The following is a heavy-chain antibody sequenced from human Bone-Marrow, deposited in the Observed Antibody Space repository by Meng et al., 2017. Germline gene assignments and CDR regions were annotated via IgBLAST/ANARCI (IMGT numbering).Heavy chain of an antibody. CDR3: AKGHNSNDY. CDR1: GFTFSSYA. Sequence: EVQLVESGGGVVRPGRSLRLSCAASGFTFSSYAMSWVRQAPGKGLEWVSAISGSGGTTYYADSVKGRFTISRDNSKNTLYLQMTSLRAEDTAIYYCAKGHNSNDYCGQGTLVTVSS. V-gene: IGHV3-23*04. CDR2: ISGSGGTT. J-gene: IGHJ4*02. D-gene: IGHD1-1*01.